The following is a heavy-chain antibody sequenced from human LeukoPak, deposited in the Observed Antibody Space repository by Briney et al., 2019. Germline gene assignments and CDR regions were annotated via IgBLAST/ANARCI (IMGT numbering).Heavy chain of an antibody. Sequence: GASVNVSCKASVGTFSSYAISWVRQAPGQGLEWMGRIIPILGTANYAQKFQGRVTITADKSTSTAYMELSSLRSEDTAVYYCAREGGYSYGYALDYWGQGTLVTVSS. CDR1: VGTFSSYA. V-gene: IGHV1-69*04. CDR3: AREGGYSYGYALDY. J-gene: IGHJ4*02. D-gene: IGHD5-18*01. CDR2: IIPILGTA.